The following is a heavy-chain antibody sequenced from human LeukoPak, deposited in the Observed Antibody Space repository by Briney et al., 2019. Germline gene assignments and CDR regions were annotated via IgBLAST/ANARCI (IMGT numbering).Heavy chain of an antibody. CDR3: ARAPGLPDY. Sequence: SETLSLTCAVYGGSFSGYYRSWIRQPPGKGLEWIGEINHSGSTNYNPSLKSRVTISVDTSKNQFSLKLSSVTAADTAVYYCARAPGLPDYWGQGTLVTVSS. CDR2: INHSGST. CDR1: GGSFSGYY. V-gene: IGHV4-34*01. J-gene: IGHJ4*02.